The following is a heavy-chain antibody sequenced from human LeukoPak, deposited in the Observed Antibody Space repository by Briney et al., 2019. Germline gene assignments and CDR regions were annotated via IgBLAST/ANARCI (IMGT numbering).Heavy chain of an antibody. CDR3: ARVMATTRRHNAFDI. D-gene: IGHD5-24*01. CDR1: GFTFTNHW. J-gene: IGHJ3*02. CDR2: IREDGGHT. Sequence: PGGSLRLSCVTSGFTFTNHWMSWVRPAPGKGLEWVANIREDGGHTNYVDSVKGRFTISRDNAKNSLFLQMNSLRAEDTAVYYCARVMATTRRHNAFDIWGQGTMVTVSS. V-gene: IGHV3-7*03.